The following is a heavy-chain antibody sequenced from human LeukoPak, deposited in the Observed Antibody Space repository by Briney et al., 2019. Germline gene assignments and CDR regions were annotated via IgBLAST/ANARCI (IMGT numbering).Heavy chain of an antibody. CDR1: GIAFRSYE. Sequence: PGGSLRLPCRASGIAFRSYEINWCGRAPGKGLEWVSYFSSGGSTKYYADSVKGRFTISRDNAKNSLYLQMNSLRAEDTAVYYCARDRRFDPWGQGTLVTVSS. J-gene: IGHJ5*02. CDR3: ARDRRFDP. CDR2: FSSGGSTK. V-gene: IGHV3-48*03.